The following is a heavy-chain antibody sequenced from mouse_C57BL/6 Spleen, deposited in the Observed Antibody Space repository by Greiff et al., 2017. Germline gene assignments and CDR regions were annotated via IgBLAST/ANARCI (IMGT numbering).Heavy chain of an antibody. Sequence: QVQLQQPGAELVKPGASVKMSCKASGYTFTSYWITWVKQRPGQGLEWIGDIYPGSGSTNYNEKFKSKDTLTVDTSSSTAYLPLSSLTSGDSAVYDCAMTGVYIYGSSTHYYAMDYGGQGTSVTVSS. V-gene: IGHV1-55*01. CDR1: GYTFTSYW. CDR2: IYPGSGST. J-gene: IGHJ4*01. D-gene: IGHD1-1*01. CDR3: AMTGVYIYGSSTHYYAMDY.